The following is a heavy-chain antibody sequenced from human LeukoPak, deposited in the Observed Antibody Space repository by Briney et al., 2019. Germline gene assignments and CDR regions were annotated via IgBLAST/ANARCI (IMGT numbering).Heavy chain of an antibody. D-gene: IGHD6-13*01. CDR1: GGSIRSSYYY. CDR3: ARGRWSSSWYGPSWFDP. Sequence: SETLSLTCTVSGGSIRSSYYYWGWIRQPPGKGLEWIGSIYDSGSTYYNPSLKSRVTISVDTSKNQFSLKLNSVTAADTAVYYCARGRWSSSWYGPSWFDPWGQGTLVTVSS. V-gene: IGHV4-39*01. CDR2: IYDSGST. J-gene: IGHJ5*02.